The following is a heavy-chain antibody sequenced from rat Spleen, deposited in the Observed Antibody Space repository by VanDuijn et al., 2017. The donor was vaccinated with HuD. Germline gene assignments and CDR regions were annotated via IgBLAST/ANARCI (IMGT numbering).Heavy chain of an antibody. J-gene: IGHJ4*01. CDR1: GFTFSTAW. Sequence: EVQVLESGGGLVQPGNSLKLSCATSGFTFSTAWMYWYRQFPEKRLEWVARIKAKSNNYATDYTESVKGRFTISRDDSKSSIYLQMNNLKEEDTAIYYCARNYGEGMDAWGQGASVTVSS. CDR3: ARNYGEGMDA. V-gene: IGHV6-6*01. D-gene: IGHD1-11*01. CDR2: IKAKSNNYAT.